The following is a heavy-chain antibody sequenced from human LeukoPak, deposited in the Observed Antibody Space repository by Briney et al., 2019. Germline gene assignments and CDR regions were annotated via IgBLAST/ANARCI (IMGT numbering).Heavy chain of an antibody. V-gene: IGHV1-69*13. CDR1: GGTFSSFA. CDR3: ARSYDILTGDNDAFDI. D-gene: IGHD3-9*01. J-gene: IGHJ3*02. CDR2: IIPIFGTA. Sequence: SVKVSCKASGGTFSSFAISWVRQAPGQGLEWMGGIIPIFGTANYAQKFQGRVTITADESTSTAYMELSSLRSEDTAVYYCARSYDILTGDNDAFDIWGQGTMVTVSS.